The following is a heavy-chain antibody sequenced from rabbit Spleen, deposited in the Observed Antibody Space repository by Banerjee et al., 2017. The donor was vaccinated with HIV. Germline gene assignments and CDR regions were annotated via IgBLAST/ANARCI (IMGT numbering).Heavy chain of an antibody. CDR3: ARDLTDVIGWNFGW. CDR2: IYTANSGDT. CDR1: GFSFSNKYY. V-gene: IGHV1S40*01. D-gene: IGHD4-1*01. J-gene: IGHJ6*01. Sequence: QSLEESGGDLVKPGASLTLTCTASGFSFSNKYYICWVRQAPGKGLEWIACIYTANSGDTYYASWAKGRFTISKTSSTTVTLQMTSLTAADTATYFCARDLTDVIGWNFGWWGPGTLVTVS.